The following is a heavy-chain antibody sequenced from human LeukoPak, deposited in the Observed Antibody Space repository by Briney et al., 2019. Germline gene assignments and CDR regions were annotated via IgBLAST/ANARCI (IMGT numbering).Heavy chain of an antibody. J-gene: IGHJ4*02. CDR1: GGSISSSNYY. CDR3: ARLSVRGAWVDY. Sequence: SETLSLTCTVSGGSISSSNYYWGVIRQPPGEGLEWIGSIYYSGSTYYNPSLKRRVTISVDTSKNQFSLNLSSVTAADTAVYYCARLSVRGAWVDYWGQGTLVTVSS. CDR2: IYYSGST. D-gene: IGHD3-10*01. V-gene: IGHV4-39*01.